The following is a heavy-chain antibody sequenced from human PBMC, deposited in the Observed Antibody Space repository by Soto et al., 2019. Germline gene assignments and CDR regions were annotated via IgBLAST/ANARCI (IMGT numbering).Heavy chain of an antibody. CDR1: GGSFSGCY. Sequence: SETLSLTCAVYGGSFSGCYWTWIRQPPGTGLEWIGEINHSGSTNCNPSLKSRVTISVDTSKNQFSLKLTSVTAEDTAVYYCAREADYVNWFDPWGQGTLVTVSS. D-gene: IGHD4-17*01. CDR2: INHSGST. J-gene: IGHJ5*02. V-gene: IGHV4-34*01. CDR3: AREADYVNWFDP.